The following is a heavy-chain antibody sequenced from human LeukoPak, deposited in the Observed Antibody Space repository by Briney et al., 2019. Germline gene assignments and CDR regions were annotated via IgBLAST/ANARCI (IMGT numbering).Heavy chain of an antibody. J-gene: IGHJ4*02. CDR3: ARRGVGELL. D-gene: IGHD3-10*01. V-gene: IGHV3-7*01. Sequence: PGGSLRLSCTTSGFNFRAYWMAWVRQAPVKGLEWVANIKEDGTEKNYEDSVKGRFTISRDNPKNSLYLQMNSLRAEDTAVYYCARRGVGELLGGQGTLVTVSS. CDR2: IKEDGTEK. CDR1: GFNFRAYW.